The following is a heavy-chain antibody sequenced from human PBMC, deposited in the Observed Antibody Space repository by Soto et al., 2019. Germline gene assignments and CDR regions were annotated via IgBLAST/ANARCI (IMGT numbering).Heavy chain of an antibody. V-gene: IGHV4-39*02. D-gene: IGHD2-2*01. Sequence: SETLSLTCTVSGGSISSRGYYWGWIRQPPGKGLEWIGTIYSSGSTFYNPSLQSRVTISVDTSKNHFSLRLSSVTAADAAVYYCARLVGYCSSTSCYHRRFDYWGQGTRVTVSS. J-gene: IGHJ4*02. CDR2: IYSSGST. CDR3: ARLVGYCSSTSCYHRRFDY. CDR1: GGSISSRGYY.